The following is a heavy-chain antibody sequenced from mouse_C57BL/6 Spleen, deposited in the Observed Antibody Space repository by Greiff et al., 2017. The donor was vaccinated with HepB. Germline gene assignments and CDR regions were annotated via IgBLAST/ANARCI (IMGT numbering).Heavy chain of an antibody. CDR2: IYPSDSET. V-gene: IGHV1-61*01. CDR3: ARGYDGYPDY. Sequence: VQLQQPGAELVRPGSSVKLSCKASGYTFTSYWMDWVKQRPGQGLEWIGNIYPSDSETHYNQKFKDKATLTVDKSSSTAYMQLSSLTYEDSAVYYCARGYDGYPDYWGQGTTLTVSS. CDR1: GYTFTSYW. J-gene: IGHJ2*01. D-gene: IGHD2-3*01.